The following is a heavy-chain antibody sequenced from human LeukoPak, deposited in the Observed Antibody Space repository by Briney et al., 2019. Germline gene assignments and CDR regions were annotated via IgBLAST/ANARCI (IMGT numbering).Heavy chain of an antibody. CDR3: ATHGGKSDY. J-gene: IGHJ4*02. Sequence: SETLSLTCTVSGGSISSSFYYWGWIRQPPGKGLEWIGSIYHSGSTYYNPSLKGRVTISVDTSRNQFSLNLSSVTAADTAVYYCATHGGKSDYWGQGTLVTVSS. CDR1: GGSISSSFYY. V-gene: IGHV4-39*01. D-gene: IGHD4-23*01. CDR2: IYHSGST.